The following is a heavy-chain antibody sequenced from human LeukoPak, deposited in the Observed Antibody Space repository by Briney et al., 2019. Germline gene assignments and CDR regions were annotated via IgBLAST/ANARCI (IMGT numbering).Heavy chain of an antibody. CDR2: ISSSGSTI. V-gene: IGHV3-11*01. J-gene: IGHJ6*02. D-gene: IGHD2-2*01. Sequence: LSLTCTVYGGSFTDYFWTWIRQAPGKGLEWVSYISSSGSTIYYADSVKGRFTISRDNAKNSLYLQMNSLRAEDTAVYYCARVSTYGMDVWGQGTTVTVSS. CDR1: GGSFTDYF. CDR3: ARVSTYGMDV.